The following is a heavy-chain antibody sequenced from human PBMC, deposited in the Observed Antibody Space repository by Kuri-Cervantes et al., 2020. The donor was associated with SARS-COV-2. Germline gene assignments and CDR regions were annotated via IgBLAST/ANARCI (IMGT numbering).Heavy chain of an antibody. J-gene: IGHJ3*02. Sequence: GESLKISCAASGFTVSSNYMSWVRQAPGKGLEWVSVIYSGGSTYYADSVKGRFTISRDNSKNTLYLQMNSLRAEDTAVYYCARDYDILTHDAFDIWGQGTMVTVSS. D-gene: IGHD3-9*01. CDR2: IYSGGST. V-gene: IGHV3-66*01. CDR3: ARDYDILTHDAFDI. CDR1: GFTVSSNY.